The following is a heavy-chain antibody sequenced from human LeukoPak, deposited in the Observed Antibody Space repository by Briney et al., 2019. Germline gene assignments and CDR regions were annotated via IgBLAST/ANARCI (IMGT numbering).Heavy chain of an antibody. CDR1: GFTFSSYS. CDR3: ARESSGHHAAFDI. V-gene: IGHV3-21*01. J-gene: IGHJ3*02. D-gene: IGHD3-22*01. CDR2: ISSSSSYI. Sequence: GGSLRLSCAASGFTFSSYSMNWVRQAPGKGLEGVSSISSSSSYIYYADSVKGRFTISRDNAKNSLYLQMNSLRAEDTAVYYCARESSGHHAAFDIWGQGTMVTASS.